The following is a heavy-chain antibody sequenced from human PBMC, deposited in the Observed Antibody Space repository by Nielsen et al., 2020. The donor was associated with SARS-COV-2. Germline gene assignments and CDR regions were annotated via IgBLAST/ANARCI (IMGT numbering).Heavy chain of an antibody. CDR3: ASWAGSGSYFVDY. J-gene: IGHJ4*02. V-gene: IGHV4-34*09. D-gene: IGHD3-10*01. CDR2: INHSGST. Sequence: RQAPGKGLEWIGEINHSGSTYYNPSLKSRVTISVDTSKNQFSLKLSSVTAADTAVYYCASWAGSGSYFVDYWGQGTLVTVSS.